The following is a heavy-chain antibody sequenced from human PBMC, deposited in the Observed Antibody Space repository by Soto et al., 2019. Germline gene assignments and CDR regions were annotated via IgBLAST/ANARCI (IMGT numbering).Heavy chain of an antibody. J-gene: IGHJ3*02. CDR1: GGTFSIYA. CDR3: AIVVVITTSSAFDI. Sequence: SVKVSCKASGGTFSIYAISWVLQAPGQGLEWMGGIIPIFGTANYAQKFQGRVTITADESTSTAYMELSSLRSEDTAVYYCAIVVVITTSSAFDIWGKGTMVTVAS. CDR2: IIPIFGTA. D-gene: IGHD3-22*01. V-gene: IGHV1-69*13.